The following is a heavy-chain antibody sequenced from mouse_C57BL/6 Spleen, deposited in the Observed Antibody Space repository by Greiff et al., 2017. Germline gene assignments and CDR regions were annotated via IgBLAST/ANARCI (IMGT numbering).Heavy chain of an antibody. Sequence: VQLQQSGTVLARPGASVKMSCKTSGYTFTSYWMHWVKQRPGPGLGWIGAIYPGNSDTSYNQKFKGKAKLTAVTSASTAYMELSSLTNEDAAVYYWTGGFYDGYYEDAMDYWGQGTSVTVAS. D-gene: IGHD2-3*01. CDR3: TGGFYDGYYEDAMDY. CDR2: IYPGNSDT. V-gene: IGHV1-5*01. CDR1: GYTFTSYW. J-gene: IGHJ4*01.